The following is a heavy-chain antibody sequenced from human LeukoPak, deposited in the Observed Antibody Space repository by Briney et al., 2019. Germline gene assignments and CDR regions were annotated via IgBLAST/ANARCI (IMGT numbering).Heavy chain of an antibody. CDR2: IYHSGST. Sequence: PSETLSLTCTVSGGSISSYYWGWIRQPPGKGLEWIGSIYHSGSTYYNPSLKSRVTISVDTSKNQFSLKLSSVTAADTAVYYCAREMTAAAGAFDIWGQGTMVTVSS. D-gene: IGHD6-13*01. CDR1: GGSISSYY. V-gene: IGHV4-38-2*02. CDR3: AREMTAAAGAFDI. J-gene: IGHJ3*02.